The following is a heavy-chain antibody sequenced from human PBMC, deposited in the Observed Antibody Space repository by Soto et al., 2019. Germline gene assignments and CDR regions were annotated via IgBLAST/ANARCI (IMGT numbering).Heavy chain of an antibody. Sequence: ASVKVSCKASGYTFTGYYMHWVRQAPGQGLEWMGWINPNSGGTNYAQKFQGKVTMTRDTSISTAYMELSRLRPDDTAVHSCARVATDYDSCSGSPWGAHDAFDIWGQGTMVTVSS. CDR1: GYTFTGYY. J-gene: IGHJ3*02. V-gene: IGHV1-2*02. D-gene: IGHD3-3*01. CDR2: INPNSGGT. CDR3: ARVATDYDSCSGSPWGAHDAFDI.